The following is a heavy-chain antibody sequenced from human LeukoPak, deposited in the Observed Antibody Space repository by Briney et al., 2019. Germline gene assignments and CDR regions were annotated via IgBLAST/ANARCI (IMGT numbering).Heavy chain of an antibody. CDR2: INHSGST. CDR1: GGSFSGYY. Sequence: SETLSLTCAVYGGSFSGYYWSWIRQPPGKGLEWIGEINHSGSTNYNPSLKSRVTISVDTSRNQFSLKLSSVTAADTAVYYCATMVRGVIITNQFDYWGQGTLVTVSS. CDR3: ATMVRGVIITNQFDY. J-gene: IGHJ4*02. D-gene: IGHD3-10*01. V-gene: IGHV4-34*01.